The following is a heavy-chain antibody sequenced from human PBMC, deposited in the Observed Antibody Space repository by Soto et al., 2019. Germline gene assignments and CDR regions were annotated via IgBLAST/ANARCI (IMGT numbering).Heavy chain of an antibody. Sequence: GGSLRLSCAASGFTFSSYGMHWVRQAPGKGLEWVAVIWYDGSNKYYADSVKGRFTISRDNSKNTLYLQMNSLRAEDTAVYYCARGKRVAALLYYFDYWGQGTLVTVSS. J-gene: IGHJ4*02. CDR3: ARGKRVAALLYYFDY. CDR2: IWYDGSNK. D-gene: IGHD2-15*01. CDR1: GFTFSSYG. V-gene: IGHV3-33*01.